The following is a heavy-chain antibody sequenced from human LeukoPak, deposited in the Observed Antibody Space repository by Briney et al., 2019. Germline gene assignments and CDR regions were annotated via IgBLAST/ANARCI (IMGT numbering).Heavy chain of an antibody. CDR3: AREVRRVFDY. V-gene: IGHV4-59*11. J-gene: IGHJ4*02. CDR2: IYYSGST. Sequence: PSETLSLTCTVSGGSISSHYWSWIRQPPGKGLEWIGYIYYSGSTNYNPSLKCRVTISVDTSKNQFSLKLSSVTAADTAVYYCAREVRRVFDYWGQGTLVTVSS. CDR1: GGSISSHY. D-gene: IGHD4-11*01.